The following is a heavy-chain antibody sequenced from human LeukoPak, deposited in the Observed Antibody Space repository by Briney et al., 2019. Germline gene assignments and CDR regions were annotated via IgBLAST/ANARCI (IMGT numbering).Heavy chain of an antibody. CDR1: GFTFDDYA. Sequence: GGSLRLSCAASGFTFDDYAMHWVRQAPGKGLEWVSGISWNSGSIGYADSVKGRFTISRDNAKNSLYLQMNSLRAEDTALYYCAKSHIAAARYGREYYFDYWGQGTLVTVSS. CDR2: ISWNSGSI. CDR3: AKSHIAAARYGREYYFDY. V-gene: IGHV3-9*01. J-gene: IGHJ4*02. D-gene: IGHD6-13*01.